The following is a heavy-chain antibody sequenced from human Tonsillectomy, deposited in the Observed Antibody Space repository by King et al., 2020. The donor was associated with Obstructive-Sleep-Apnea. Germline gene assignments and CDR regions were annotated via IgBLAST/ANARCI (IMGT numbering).Heavy chain of an antibody. Sequence: VQLVESGGGLVQPGGSLRLSCAASGFTFRRHAMSWVRQAPGKGLEWVSTIIGSGRSTYYADSVKGRFTISRDNSKNTLYLQIHSLEAEDTAVYYCAKAIHDFWSGSNYAMDVWAQGTTVIVSS. V-gene: IGHV3-23*04. CDR2: IIGSGRST. J-gene: IGHJ6*02. CDR1: GFTFRRHA. CDR3: AKAIHDFWSGSNYAMDV. D-gene: IGHD3-3*01.